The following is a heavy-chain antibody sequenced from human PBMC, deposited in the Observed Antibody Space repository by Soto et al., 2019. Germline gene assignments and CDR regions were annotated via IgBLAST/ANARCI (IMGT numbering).Heavy chain of an antibody. D-gene: IGHD2-15*01. CDR3: VRCYCSVGSCYACWHFDL. Sequence: QVQLVQSGGEVKKPGASVKVSCQASGYTFSDYAISWVRQAPGQGLEWMGWISASTRNTDQAQNFQGIVIMTPDTSTNTAYMELRSLRSDDTAVYYCVRCYCSVGSCYACWHFDLWGRGTLVTVSS. J-gene: IGHJ2*01. CDR1: GYTFSDYA. V-gene: IGHV1-18*01. CDR2: ISASTRNT.